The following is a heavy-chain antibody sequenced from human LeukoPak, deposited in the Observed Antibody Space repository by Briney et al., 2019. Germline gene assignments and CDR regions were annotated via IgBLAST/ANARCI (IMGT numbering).Heavy chain of an antibody. V-gene: IGHV1-18*01. CDR2: ISAYNGNT. J-gene: IGHJ3*02. D-gene: IGHD1-26*01. CDR3: ARVWEGASPGGDAFDI. Sequence: GASVKVSCKASAYTFTSYGISWVRQAPGQGLEWMGRISAYNGNTNYAQKLQGRVTMTTDTSTSTAYMELRSLRSDDTAVYYCARVWEGASPGGDAFDIWGQGTMVTVSS. CDR1: AYTFTSYG.